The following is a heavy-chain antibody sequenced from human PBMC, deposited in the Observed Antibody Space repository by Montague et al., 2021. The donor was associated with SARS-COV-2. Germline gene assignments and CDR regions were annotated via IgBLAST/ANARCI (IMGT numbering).Heavy chain of an antibody. J-gene: IGHJ4*02. CDR1: GGSFSSGDSY. CDR2: LHYAGSA. D-gene: IGHD6-13*01. V-gene: IGHV4-39*01. CDR3: VATYNGNWYYFDY. Sequence: SETLSLTCSVSGGSFSSGDSYWGWLRQAPGKGLEWIGDLHYAGSAYHNPSLRSRVTISADTSKNQFSLKLNSVTAADTAVYYCVATYNGNWYYFDYWGQGTLVTVSS.